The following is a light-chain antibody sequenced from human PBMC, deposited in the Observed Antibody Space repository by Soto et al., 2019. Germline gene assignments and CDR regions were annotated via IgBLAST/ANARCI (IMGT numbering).Light chain of an antibody. J-gene: IGKJ2*01. CDR3: HQYESLPYT. CDR2: DGS. Sequence: DIHVTQSPPSLSASVGDRVTITCRATQDTRNYLNWYQVKPGKAPKLLIYDGSNLEIGVPSRFGGSASVTGFTFTISGLQSEDVATYYCHQYESLPYTVGQGTNVDTK. CDR1: QDTRNY. V-gene: IGKV1-33*01.